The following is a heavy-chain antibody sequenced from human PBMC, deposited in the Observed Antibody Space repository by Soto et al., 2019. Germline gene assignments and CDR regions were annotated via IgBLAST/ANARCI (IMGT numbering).Heavy chain of an antibody. CDR3: ARDEYHYGSFDS. CDR2: INHSGDT. J-gene: IGHJ4*02. Sequence: QVQLQQWGAGLLKPSETLSLTCDVYGGSFSVYYWSWIRQTPGQGLEWIGEINHSGDTNYNPSLKSRVTISLDTAKNRFSLRLTSVTAADTAVYFCARDEYHYGSFDSWGQGTLVTVSP. CDR1: GGSFSVYY. V-gene: IGHV4-34*01. D-gene: IGHD3-10*01.